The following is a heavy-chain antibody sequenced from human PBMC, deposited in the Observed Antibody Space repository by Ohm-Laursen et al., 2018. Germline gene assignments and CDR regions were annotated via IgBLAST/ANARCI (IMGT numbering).Heavy chain of an antibody. J-gene: IGHJ4*02. CDR2: IYNSGST. CDR3: ARGVKQWLDPLTYYFDY. V-gene: IGHV4-61*01. CDR1: SDSVSSASYY. Sequence: PSETLSLTCTVSSDSVSSASYYWSWIRQPPGKGLEWIGYIYNSGSTNYNPSLKSRVTISVDTSKNQFSLKLSSVTAADTAVYYCARGVKQWLDPLTYYFDYWGQGTLVTVSS. D-gene: IGHD6-19*01.